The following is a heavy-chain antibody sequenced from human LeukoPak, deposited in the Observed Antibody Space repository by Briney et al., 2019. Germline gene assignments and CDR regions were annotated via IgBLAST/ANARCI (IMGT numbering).Heavy chain of an antibody. J-gene: IGHJ3*02. V-gene: IGHV1-2*02. CDR3: ATATAGHEDAFDI. Sequence: ASVKVSCKASGYTFTGYYMHWVRQAPGQGLEWMGWINPNSGGTNYAQKFQGRVTMTRDTSISTAYMELSRLRSDDTAVYYCATATAGHEDAFDIWGQGTMVTVSS. CDR1: GYTFTGYY. CDR2: INPNSGGT. D-gene: IGHD6-13*01.